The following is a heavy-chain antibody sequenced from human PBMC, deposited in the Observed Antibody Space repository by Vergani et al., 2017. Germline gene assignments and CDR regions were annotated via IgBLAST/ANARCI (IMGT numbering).Heavy chain of an antibody. CDR3: AKDEYTRMATAYYYYMDV. CDR1: GFTFSSYA. Sequence: EVQLLESGGGLVQPGGSLRLSCAASGFTFSSYAMSWVRQAPGKGLEWVSAISGSGGSTYYADSVKGRFTISRDNSKNTLYLQMNSLRAEDTAVYYCAKDEYTRMATAYYYYMDVWGKGTTVTVSS. J-gene: IGHJ6*03. V-gene: IGHV3-23*01. CDR2: ISGSGGST. D-gene: IGHD5-18*01.